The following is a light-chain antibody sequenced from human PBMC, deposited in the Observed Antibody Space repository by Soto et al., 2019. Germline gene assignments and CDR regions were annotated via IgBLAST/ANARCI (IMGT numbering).Light chain of an antibody. J-gene: IGKJ1*01. V-gene: IGKV3-20*01. CDR1: QSVDSRF. CDR2: GAS. Sequence: EIVLTQSPGSLSLSPGERATLSCRASQSVDSRFFAWYHQRPGQAPRLLIYGASSRATGIPDRFTGGGHGPGLPRAISGLEPEDFALYYCQQYDSSVTFGLGTKVEIK. CDR3: QQYDSSVT.